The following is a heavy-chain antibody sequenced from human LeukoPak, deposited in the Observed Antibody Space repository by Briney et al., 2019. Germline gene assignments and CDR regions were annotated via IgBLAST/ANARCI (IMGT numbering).Heavy chain of an antibody. Sequence: GGSLRLSCAGSGLTFSSYWMHWVRQAPGKGLEWVGRIKSKTDGGTADYAAPVKGRFTISRNVSKNTLYLQMNSLKTEDTAVYYCTTDAYGMDVWGQGTTVTVSS. CDR3: TTDAYGMDV. CDR2: IKSKTDGGTA. CDR1: GLTFSSYW. V-gene: IGHV3-15*07. J-gene: IGHJ6*02.